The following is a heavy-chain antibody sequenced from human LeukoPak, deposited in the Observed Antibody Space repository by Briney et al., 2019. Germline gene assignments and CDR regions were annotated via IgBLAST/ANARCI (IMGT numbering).Heavy chain of an antibody. CDR3: ASAAPYYYDSSGYSAFDS. CDR2: ISSTSSTI. D-gene: IGHD3-22*01. Sequence: PGGSLRLSCAASGFTFSSYSMHWVRQAPGKGLEWVSYISSTSSTIYYADSVKGRFTISRDNAKNSLYLQMNSLRDEDTAVYYCASAAPYYYDSSGYSAFDSWGQGTMVTVSA. V-gene: IGHV3-48*02. CDR1: GFTFSSYS. J-gene: IGHJ3*02.